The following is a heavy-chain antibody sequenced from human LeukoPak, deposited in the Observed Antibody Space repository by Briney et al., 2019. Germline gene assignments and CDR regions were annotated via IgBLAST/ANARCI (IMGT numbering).Heavy chain of an antibody. CDR3: ARDRGDCSSTSCYPLADY. CDR1: GFTFDDYD. Sequence: GGSLRLSCAASGFTFDDYDMSWVRQAPGKGLEWVSGINWNGGSTGYADSVKGRFTISRDNARNSLYLQMNSLRAEDTALYYCARDRGDCSSTSCYPLADYWGQGTLVTVSS. CDR2: INWNGGST. V-gene: IGHV3-20*04. J-gene: IGHJ4*02. D-gene: IGHD2-2*03.